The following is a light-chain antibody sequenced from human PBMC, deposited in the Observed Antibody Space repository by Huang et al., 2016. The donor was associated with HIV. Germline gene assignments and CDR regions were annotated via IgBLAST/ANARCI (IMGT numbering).Light chain of an antibody. CDR3: MQALQTPS. V-gene: IGKV2-28*01. CDR1: QSLLHGTGYNY. J-gene: IGKJ2*03. Sequence: DIVMTQSPLSLPVTPGEPAYISCRSSQSLLHGTGYNYWDCYVQKPGQPPQLLFYLVSNRASGVPGRFSASGSGTDFTLKISRVEAEDVGVYYCMQALQTPSFGQGTRLEIK. CDR2: LVS.